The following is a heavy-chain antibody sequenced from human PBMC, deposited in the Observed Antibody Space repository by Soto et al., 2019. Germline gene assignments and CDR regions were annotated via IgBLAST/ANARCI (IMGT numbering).Heavy chain of an antibody. CDR1: GFTFSSYW. J-gene: IGHJ6*02. V-gene: IGHV3-74*01. D-gene: IGHD2-2*01. CDR2: INSDGSST. Sequence: GGSLRLSCAASGFTFSSYWMHWVRQAPGKGLVWVSRINSDGSSTSYADSVKGRFTISRDNAKNTLYLQMNSLRAEDTAVYYCARVSGGGNDVVPAAYPYYYYGMDVWGQGTTVTVSS. CDR3: ARVSGGGNDVVPAAYPYYYYGMDV.